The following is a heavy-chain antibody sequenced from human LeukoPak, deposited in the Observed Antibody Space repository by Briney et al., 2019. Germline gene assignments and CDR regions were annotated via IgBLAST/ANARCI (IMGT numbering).Heavy chain of an antibody. V-gene: IGHV4-4*07. Sequence: SETLSLTCTVSGGSISSYYWSWIRQPAGKGLEWIGRIYTSGSTNYNPSLKSRVTMSVDTSKNQFSLKLSSVTAADTAVYYCARKEGSSGYYSYYYYYYMDVWGKGTTVTISS. CDR2: IYTSGST. CDR3: ARKEGSSGYYSYYYYYYMDV. D-gene: IGHD3-22*01. CDR1: GGSISSYY. J-gene: IGHJ6*03.